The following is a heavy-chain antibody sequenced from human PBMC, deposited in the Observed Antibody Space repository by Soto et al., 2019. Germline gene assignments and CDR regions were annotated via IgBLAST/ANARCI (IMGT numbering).Heavy chain of an antibody. Sequence: SETLSLTCTVSGGSISSYYWRWIRQPPGKGLEWIGYIYYSGSTNYNPSLKSRVTISVATSKNQFSLKLSSVTAADTALYYFARRSTTVSPSWALDIWGQGTMVTVSS. CDR2: IYYSGST. CDR1: GGSISSYY. V-gene: IGHV4-59*01. CDR3: ARRSTTVSPSWALDI. D-gene: IGHD4-17*01. J-gene: IGHJ3*02.